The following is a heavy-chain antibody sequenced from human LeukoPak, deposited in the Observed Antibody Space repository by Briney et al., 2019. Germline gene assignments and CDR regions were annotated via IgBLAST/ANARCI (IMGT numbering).Heavy chain of an antibody. J-gene: IGHJ3*02. V-gene: IGHV1-46*01. CDR1: GYTFTSYY. CDR3: ARAAEDYYYDSSGSIRILGAFHI. D-gene: IGHD3-22*01. Sequence: ASVKVSCKASGYTFTSYYMHWVRQAPGQGLEWMGIINPSGGSTSYAQKFQGRVTMTTDTSTSTAYMELRSLRSDDTAVYYCARAAEDYYYDSSGSIRILGAFHIWGQGTMVTVSS. CDR2: INPSGGST.